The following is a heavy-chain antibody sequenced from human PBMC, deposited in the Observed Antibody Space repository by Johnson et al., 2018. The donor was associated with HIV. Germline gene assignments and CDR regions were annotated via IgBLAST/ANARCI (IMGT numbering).Heavy chain of an antibody. CDR1: GFTFSSYA. CDR2: ISSSGGRT. V-gene: IGHV3-64*07. J-gene: IGHJ3*02. CDR3: ARVTGRTLACRYDAFDI. Sequence: VQLVESGGGLVQPGGSLRLSCTASGFTFSSYAMHWVRQAPGKGLEYVSAISSSGGRTYYADSVKGRFTISRDNSKNTLYLQMGSLRDEDMDVYYCARVTGRTLACRYDAFDIWGHETMVTVSS. D-gene: IGHD3-3*02.